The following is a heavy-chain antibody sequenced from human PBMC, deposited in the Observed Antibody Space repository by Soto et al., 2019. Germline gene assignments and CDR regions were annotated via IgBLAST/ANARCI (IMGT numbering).Heavy chain of an antibody. Sequence: ASVKGSCTASGYTFTSYDINWVRQAPGQGLEWMGWMNPNSGNTGYAQKFQGRVTMTTNTSINTAYMELSSLRSEDTAVYYCAATVVAASLGAFDIWGQGTMVTVSS. CDR2: MNPNSGNT. V-gene: IGHV1-8*01. J-gene: IGHJ3*02. D-gene: IGHD2-15*01. CDR1: GYTFTSYD. CDR3: AATVVAASLGAFDI.